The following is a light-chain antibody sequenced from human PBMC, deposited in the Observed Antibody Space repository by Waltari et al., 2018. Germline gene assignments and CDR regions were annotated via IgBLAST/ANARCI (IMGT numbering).Light chain of an antibody. CDR1: NSNIGNKD. V-gene: IGLV1-51*01. J-gene: IGLJ3*02. CDR3: GTWDSSLSDVV. Sequence: QSVLTQPPSVSAAPGQKVTISCSGSNSNIGNKDVSWYQQLPETAPKLLIYDNDKRPSGIPDRISCFTSGTSAPLGITGLQTGDEAEYYCGTWDSSLSDVVFGGGTKLTVL. CDR2: DND.